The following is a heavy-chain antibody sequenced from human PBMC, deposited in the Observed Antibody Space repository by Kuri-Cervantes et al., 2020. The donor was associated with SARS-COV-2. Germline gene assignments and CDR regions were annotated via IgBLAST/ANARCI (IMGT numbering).Heavy chain of an antibody. CDR1: GFTFSSYS. CDR2: IKPDGSEK. J-gene: IGHJ4*02. CDR3: AKGVWFGELEHLYYFDY. V-gene: IGHV3-7*01. Sequence: GESLKISCAASGFTFSSYSMNWVRQAPGKGLECVANIKPDGSEKYYVDSVKGRFTISRDNARNSLYLQMSSLRAEDTAVYYCAKGVWFGELEHLYYFDYWGQGTLVTVSS. D-gene: IGHD3-10*01.